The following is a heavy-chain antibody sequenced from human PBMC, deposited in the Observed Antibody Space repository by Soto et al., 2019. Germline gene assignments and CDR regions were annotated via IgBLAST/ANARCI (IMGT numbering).Heavy chain of an antibody. CDR2: IIPIFGTP. Sequence: QVQLVQSGAEVKKPGSSVKISCKTSGGTFINYAISWVRQAPGQGLEWMGGIIPIFGTPNYAQKFQGRVTITADESTSTAYMEPSSLRSEDTAVYFCARDREPDYDFWTGYPLWGQGTLITVSS. D-gene: IGHD3-3*01. V-gene: IGHV1-69*01. CDR1: GGTFINYA. CDR3: ARDREPDYDFWTGYPL. J-gene: IGHJ4*02.